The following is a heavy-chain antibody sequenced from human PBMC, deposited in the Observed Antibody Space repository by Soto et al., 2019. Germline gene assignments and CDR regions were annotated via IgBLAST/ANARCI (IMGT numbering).Heavy chain of an antibody. D-gene: IGHD3-16*01. CDR3: ARERGTNLGVGGRTSPTRLNRYYYYYMDV. CDR2: INPNSGGT. J-gene: IGHJ6*03. Sequence: ASVKVSCKASGYTFTGYYMHWVRQAPGQGLEWMGWINPNSGGTNYAQKFQGWVTMTRDTSISTAYMEVSRLRSDDKAVYYWARERGTNLGVGGRTSPTRLNRYYYYYMDVWGKGTTVTVSS. V-gene: IGHV1-2*04. CDR1: GYTFTGYY.